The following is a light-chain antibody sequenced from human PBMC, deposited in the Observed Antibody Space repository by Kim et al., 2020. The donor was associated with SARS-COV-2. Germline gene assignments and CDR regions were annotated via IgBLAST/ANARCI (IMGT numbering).Light chain of an antibody. V-gene: IGKV3-15*01. J-gene: IGKJ2*01. CDR3: QQYTDWPPYT. CDR2: DAS. Sequence: SPADRATLPCRASQTINTYLAWYQQERGQAPRPLSCDASARARGLPARFSGSWSGTEFTLTISSLQSEDFAIYYCQQYTDWPPYTFGQGTKLEI. CDR1: QTINTY.